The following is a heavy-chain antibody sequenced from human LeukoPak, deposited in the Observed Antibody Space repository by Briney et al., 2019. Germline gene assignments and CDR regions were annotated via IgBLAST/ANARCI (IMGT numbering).Heavy chain of an antibody. CDR2: ICDSGET. CDR3: ARDRAVTQDWVEFDP. CDR1: GFSVSNYY. V-gene: IGHV3-66*03. D-gene: IGHD4-17*01. J-gene: IGHJ5*02. Sequence: GGSLRLSCAGSGFSVSNYYMSWVRQAPGKGLEWVSLICDSGETFYADSVKGRFTISRDNSKNTMYLQMNRLRVEDTAVYFCARDRAVTQDWVEFDPWGQGTLVTISS.